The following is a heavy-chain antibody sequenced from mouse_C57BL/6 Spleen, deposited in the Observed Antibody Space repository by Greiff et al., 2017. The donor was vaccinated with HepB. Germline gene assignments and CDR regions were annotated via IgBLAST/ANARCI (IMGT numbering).Heavy chain of an antibody. V-gene: IGHV1-50*01. J-gene: IGHJ2*01. CDR3: ARLTAYSFDY. CDR2: IDPSDSYT. Sequence: QVQLQQPGAELVKPGASVKLSCKASGYTFTSYWMQWVKQRPGQGLEWIGEIDPSDSYTNYNQKLKGKATLTVDTSSSTAYMQLSSLTSEDSAVYYCARLTAYSFDYWGQGTTLTVSS. CDR1: GYTFTSYW.